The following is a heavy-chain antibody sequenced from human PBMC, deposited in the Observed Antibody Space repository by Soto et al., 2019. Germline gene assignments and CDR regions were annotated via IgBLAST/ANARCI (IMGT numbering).Heavy chain of an antibody. CDR2: ISPYSGDT. CDR1: ENPFISYY. CDR3: AWAGPTPSFNQ. Sequence: XSVKLSCKASENPFISYYLHWVRQAPGQGLEWMGWISPYSGDTDSAQKFQGRVTLTRDTSTRTVYMELSRLTSDDTAVYYCAWAGPTPSFNQWGQGALVTVSS. V-gene: IGHV1-2*02. D-gene: IGHD1-1*01. J-gene: IGHJ4*02.